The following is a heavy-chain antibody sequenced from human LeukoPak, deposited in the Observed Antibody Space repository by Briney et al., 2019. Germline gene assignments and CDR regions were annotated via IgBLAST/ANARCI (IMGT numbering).Heavy chain of an antibody. CDR3: ARDLDQYSGRFGGFGHDF. CDR2: INPNNGGA. Sequence: ASVKVSCKASGYTFTAYSIHWVRQAPGQGLEWMGRINPNNGGANYAQMFQDRVTMTRDTSISTAYMEVSSLRFDDAAVYYCARDLDQYSGRFGGFGHDFWGQGTLVTVSS. J-gene: IGHJ4*02. V-gene: IGHV1-2*06. CDR1: GYTFTAYS. D-gene: IGHD1-26*01.